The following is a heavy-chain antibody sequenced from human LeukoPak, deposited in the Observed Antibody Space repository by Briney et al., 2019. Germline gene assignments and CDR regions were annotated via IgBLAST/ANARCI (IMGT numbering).Heavy chain of an antibody. D-gene: IGHD3-10*01. CDR1: GGTFSSYA. Sequence: SVKVSCKASGGTFSSYAISWVRQAPGQGLEWMGRIIPILGIANYAQKFQGRVTITADKFTSTAYMELSSLRSEDTAVYYCARDLGYYGSGSYYKSGYYYGMDVWGQGTTVTVSS. CDR3: ARDLGYYGSGSYYKSGYYYGMDV. V-gene: IGHV1-69*04. CDR2: IIPILGIA. J-gene: IGHJ6*02.